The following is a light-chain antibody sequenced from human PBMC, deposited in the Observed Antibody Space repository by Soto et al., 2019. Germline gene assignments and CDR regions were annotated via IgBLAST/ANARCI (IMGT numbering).Light chain of an antibody. J-gene: IGLJ2*01. CDR3: VLYMGNGVVA. Sequence: QTVVTQEPSFSVSPGGTVTLTCGLGSGSVSTNYYPSWYQQTPGQAPRTLIYSTNTRSSGVPDRFSGSILGNKAALTITGAQADDESDYYCVLYMGNGVVAFGGGTKLTVL. V-gene: IGLV8-61*01. CDR1: SGSVSTNYY. CDR2: STN.